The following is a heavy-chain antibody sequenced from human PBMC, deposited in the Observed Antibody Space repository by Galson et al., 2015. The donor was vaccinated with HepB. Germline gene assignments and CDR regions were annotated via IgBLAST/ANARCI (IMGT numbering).Heavy chain of an antibody. V-gene: IGHV3-48*03. CDR3: ALIAVADLLDP. D-gene: IGHD6-19*01. Sequence: SLRLSCAASGFSFSIHELNWVRQAPGKGLEWVSYISSSGGTMYYADSVEGRFSISRDNAKNSLYLQMDSLRAEDTAVYYCALIAVADLLDPWGQGTLVTVSS. CDR2: ISSSGGTM. J-gene: IGHJ5*02. CDR1: GFSFSIHE.